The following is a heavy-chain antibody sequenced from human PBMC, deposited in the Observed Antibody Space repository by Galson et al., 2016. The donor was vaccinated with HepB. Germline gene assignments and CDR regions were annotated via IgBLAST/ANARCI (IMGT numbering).Heavy chain of an antibody. V-gene: IGHV3-15*01. D-gene: IGHD3-9*01. CDR2: IRTKSEGGTT. CDR3: TTLITIDVHADY. Sequence: SLRLSCAASGFSLPNAWMSWVRQAPGKGLEWIGLIRTKSEGGTTHYAASLKGRFTILRDDSKNTLHLQMNSLQTEDTAVYYCTTLITIDVHADYWGQGTLVTVSS. J-gene: IGHJ4*02. CDR1: GFSLPNAW.